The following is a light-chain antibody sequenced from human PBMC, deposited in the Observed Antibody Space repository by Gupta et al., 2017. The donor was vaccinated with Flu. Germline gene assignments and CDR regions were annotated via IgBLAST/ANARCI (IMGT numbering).Light chain of an antibody. J-gene: IGKJ4*01. CDR1: HSVCSY. CDR2: VAS. V-gene: IGKV3-11*01. Sequence: DSATRSCSAHHSVCSYLAWYQQKPGQAPRLLIYVASNRATGIPDRFSGSGSGTDFTLTISSLEPEDFAVYYCQQGINCPPGFGGGTKVEIK. CDR3: QQGINCPPG.